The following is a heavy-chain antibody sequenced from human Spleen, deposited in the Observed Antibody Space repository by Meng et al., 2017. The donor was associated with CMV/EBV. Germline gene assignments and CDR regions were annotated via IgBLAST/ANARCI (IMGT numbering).Heavy chain of an antibody. V-gene: IGHV3-30*04. J-gene: IGHJ4*02. CDR1: FSAYA. CDR2: ILSNGGDK. Sequence: FSAYAMHWVRQAPGKGLEWVAIILSNGGDKFYADSVKGRFTISRDNSKNTLYLQMNSLRAEDTAVYHCARTYCTGGSCYSGGTFDSWGQGTLVTVSS. CDR3: ARTYCTGGSCYSGGTFDS. D-gene: IGHD2-15*01.